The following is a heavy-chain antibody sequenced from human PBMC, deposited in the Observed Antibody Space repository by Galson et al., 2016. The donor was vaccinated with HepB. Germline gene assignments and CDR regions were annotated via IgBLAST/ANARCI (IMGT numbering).Heavy chain of an antibody. V-gene: IGHV3-7*03. D-gene: IGHD6-25*01. CDR2: INQDGSEK. J-gene: IGHJ4*02. Sequence: SLRLSCAASGFTFTTYWMVWVRQAPGKGLEWVANINQDGSEKYHVDSVKGRFTISRDNAKNSLFLQMNSLGVEDTAVYYCARSPSAAYWGQGTLVTVSS. CDR3: ARSPSAAY. CDR1: GFTFTTYW.